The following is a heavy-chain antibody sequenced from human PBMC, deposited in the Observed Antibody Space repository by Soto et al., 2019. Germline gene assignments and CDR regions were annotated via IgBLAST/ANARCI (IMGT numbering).Heavy chain of an antibody. J-gene: IGHJ5*02. CDR3: ARDRNTMIVVEFDP. Sequence: GGSLRLSCAASGFTFSLYSMNWVRQAPGKGLEWVASITSSSSYIYYEDSLKGRFTISRDNAKNSLFLQLDSLRAEDTAVYYCARDRNTMIVVEFDPWGQGTLVTVSS. D-gene: IGHD3-22*01. CDR2: ITSSSSYI. V-gene: IGHV3-21*01. CDR1: GFTFSLYS.